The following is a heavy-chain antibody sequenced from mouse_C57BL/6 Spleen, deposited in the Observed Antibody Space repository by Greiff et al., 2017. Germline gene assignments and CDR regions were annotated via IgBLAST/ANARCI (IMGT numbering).Heavy chain of an antibody. J-gene: IGHJ4*01. CDR3: ARWGLRPSDYAMEY. CDR1: GYSFTSYY. Sequence: QVQLQQSGPELVKPGASVKISCKASGYSFTSYYIHWVKQRPGQGLEWIGWIYPGSGNTKYNEKFKGKATLTADTSSSTAYMQLSSLTSEDSAVYYCARWGLRPSDYAMEYWGQGTSVTVSS. D-gene: IGHD2-4*01. V-gene: IGHV1-66*01. CDR2: IYPGSGNT.